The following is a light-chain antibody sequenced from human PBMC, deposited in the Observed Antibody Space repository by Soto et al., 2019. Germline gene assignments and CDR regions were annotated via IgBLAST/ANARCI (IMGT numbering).Light chain of an antibody. CDR3: QQLNDYPIT. V-gene: IGKV1-9*01. CDR1: QGVSSF. Sequence: DVQVTQSPSTLSASVGDRVTITCRASQGVSSFLAWYQQKPGKAPELLIYGASTLQSGVPSRFSGSGSGTEFTLTISSLQPEDLATYYCQQLNDYPITFGQGTRLEIK. J-gene: IGKJ5*01. CDR2: GAS.